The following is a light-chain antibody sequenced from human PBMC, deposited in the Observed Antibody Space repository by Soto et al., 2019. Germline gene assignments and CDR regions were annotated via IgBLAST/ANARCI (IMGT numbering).Light chain of an antibody. CDR1: SSDVGSYNR. V-gene: IGLV2-18*02. CDR2: EVS. Sequence: QSALTQPPSASGSPGQSVTISCTGTSSDVGSYNRVSWYQQPPGTAPKLMIYEVSNRPSGVPDRFSGSKSGNAASLTISGLQAEDEADYYCNSYTSSSTYVFGTGTKVTVL. J-gene: IGLJ1*01. CDR3: NSYTSSSTYV.